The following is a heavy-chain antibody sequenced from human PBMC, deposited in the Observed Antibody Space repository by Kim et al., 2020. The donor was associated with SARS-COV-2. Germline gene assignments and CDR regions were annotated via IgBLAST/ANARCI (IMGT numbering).Heavy chain of an antibody. V-gene: IGHV3-30-3*02. Sequence: SADSVKGRFTIARDNSKSSLYLQMNSLRAEDTAVYYCGNQLLYYYYGMDVWGQGTTVTVSS. CDR3: GNQLLYYYYGMDV. J-gene: IGHJ6*02. D-gene: IGHD2-2*01.